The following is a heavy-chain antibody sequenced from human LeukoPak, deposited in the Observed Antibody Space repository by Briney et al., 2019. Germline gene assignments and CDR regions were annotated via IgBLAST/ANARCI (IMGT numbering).Heavy chain of an antibody. J-gene: IGHJ5*02. V-gene: IGHV1-69*04. D-gene: IGHD1-1*01. CDR2: IIPILGIA. CDR3: ARDLVQLERSWFDP. CDR1: GGTFSSYA. Sequence: SVKVSCKASGGTFSSYAISWVRQAPGQGLEWMGRIIPILGIANYAQKFQGRVTITADKSTSTAYMELSSLRSEDTAVYYCARDLVQLERSWFDPWGQGTLVTVSP.